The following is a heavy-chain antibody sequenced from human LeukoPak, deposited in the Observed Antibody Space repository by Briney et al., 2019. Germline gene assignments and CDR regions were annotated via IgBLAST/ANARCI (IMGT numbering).Heavy chain of an antibody. Sequence: SETLSLTCTVSGGSISSYYWSCIRQPPGKGLEWIGYIYYSGSTNYNPSLKSRVTMSVDTSKNQFSLKLSSVTAADTAVYYCAGSRVWANSSWHYWFDPWGQGTLVTVSS. CDR2: IYYSGST. D-gene: IGHD3-22*01. J-gene: IGHJ5*02. V-gene: IGHV4-59*12. CDR3: AGSRVWANSSWHYWFDP. CDR1: GGSISSYY.